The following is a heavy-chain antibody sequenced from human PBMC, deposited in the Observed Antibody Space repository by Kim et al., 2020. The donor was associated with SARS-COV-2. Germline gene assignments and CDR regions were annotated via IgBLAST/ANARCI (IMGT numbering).Heavy chain of an antibody. CDR3: ARGYDFWSGYYPRDNWYFDL. D-gene: IGHD3-3*01. J-gene: IGHJ2*01. CDR2: ISSSSSYI. Sequence: GGSLRLSCAASGFTFSSYSMNWVRQAPGKGLEWVSSISSSSSYIYYADSVKGRFTISRDNAKNSLYLQMNSLRAEDTAVYYCARGYDFWSGYYPRDNWYFDLWGRGTLVTVSS. CDR1: GFTFSSYS. V-gene: IGHV3-21*01.